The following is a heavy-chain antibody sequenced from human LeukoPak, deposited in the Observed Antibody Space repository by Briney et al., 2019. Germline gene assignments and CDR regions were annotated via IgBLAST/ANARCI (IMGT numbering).Heavy chain of an antibody. Sequence: SETLSLTCTVSGGSISSYYWSWIRQPPGKGLEWIGYIYYSGSTNYNPSLKSRVTISVDTSKNQSSLKLSSVTAADTAVYYCARGGYYYDSSGYYYRAFDIWGQGTMVTVSS. CDR2: IYYSGST. CDR1: GGSISSYY. D-gene: IGHD3-22*01. V-gene: IGHV4-59*08. CDR3: ARGGYYYDSSGYYYRAFDI. J-gene: IGHJ3*02.